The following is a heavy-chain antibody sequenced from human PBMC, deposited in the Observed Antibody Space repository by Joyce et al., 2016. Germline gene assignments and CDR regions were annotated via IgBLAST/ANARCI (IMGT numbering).Heavy chain of an antibody. CDR2: ISRNSETT. V-gene: IGHV3-48*02. J-gene: IGHJ1*01. CDR1: GFSFSDYN. Sequence: EVQLVESGGGLVQPGGSLTLSCAASGFSFSDYNMNWVRQAPGKGLDWVSYISRNSETTYYADSVKGRFKISRDNAKNSLFLQMHNLRDEDTAVYYCARERSGWRSAEYFQHWGQGIVVTVS. D-gene: IGHD6-25*01. CDR3: ARERSGWRSAEYFQH.